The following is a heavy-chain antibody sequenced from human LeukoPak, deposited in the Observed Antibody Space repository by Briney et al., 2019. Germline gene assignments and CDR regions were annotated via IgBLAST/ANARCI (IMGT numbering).Heavy chain of an antibody. Sequence: GGSLRLSCAASGFTFSTYNMNWGRQAPGKGLEWVSSLPGSSTYTYYADSLKGRFTISRDTTKNSLYLQMNSLSPEDTAVYYCARGSYGSFDYWGQGTLVSVSS. CDR1: GFTFSTYN. CDR2: LPGSSTYT. CDR3: ARGSYGSFDY. D-gene: IGHD5-18*01. V-gene: IGHV3-21*01. J-gene: IGHJ4*02.